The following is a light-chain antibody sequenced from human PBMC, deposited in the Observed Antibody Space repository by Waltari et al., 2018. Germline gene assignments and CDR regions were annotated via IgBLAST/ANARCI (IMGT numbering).Light chain of an antibody. Sequence: VLTQSPATLSVSPGERATLSCRASQSVSTNLAWYQQRPGQPPRLLIYDSSKRATGIPARFSGSGSGTAFTLAIDSLEPEDFAVYYCQQYYSVLPYAFGPRTKVEIK. CDR1: QSVSTN. V-gene: IGKV3-11*01. CDR3: QQYYSVLPYA. J-gene: IGKJ3*01. CDR2: DSS.